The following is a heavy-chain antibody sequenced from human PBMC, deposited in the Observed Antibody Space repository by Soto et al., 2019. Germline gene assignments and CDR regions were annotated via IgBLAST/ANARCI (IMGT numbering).Heavy chain of an antibody. CDR2: IYYSGST. CDR3: ARKTPGPIFGVVINDYHYMDV. J-gene: IGHJ6*03. CDR1: GGSISSYY. V-gene: IGHV4-59*08. D-gene: IGHD3-3*01. Sequence: PSETLSLTCTVSGGSISSYYWSWIRQPPGKGLEWIGYIYYSGSTNYNPSLKSRVTISVDTSKNQFSLKLSSVTAADTAVYYCARKTPGPIFGVVINDYHYMDVWGKGTTVTVSS.